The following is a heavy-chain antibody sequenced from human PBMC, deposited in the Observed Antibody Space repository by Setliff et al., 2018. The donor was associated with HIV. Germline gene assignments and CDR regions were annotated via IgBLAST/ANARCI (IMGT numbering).Heavy chain of an antibody. CDR3: ARVDDDYVWARTYFDY. D-gene: IGHD3-16*01. CDR2: INSDGSVT. CDR1: GFTFSTYW. J-gene: IGHJ4*02. Sequence: PGGSLRLSCAASGFTFSTYWMHWVRQSPGKGLVWVSRINSDGSVTNYADSVKGRFTISRDNAKNRLYLQMSSLRADDTAVYYCARVDDDYVWARTYFDYWGQGSLVTVSS. V-gene: IGHV3-74*01.